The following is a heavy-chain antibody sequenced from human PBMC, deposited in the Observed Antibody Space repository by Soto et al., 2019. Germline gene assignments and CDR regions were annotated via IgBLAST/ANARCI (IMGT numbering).Heavy chain of an antibody. Sequence: LETLSLTRTFSGGSTSSSNYQGVWIRQPQGKGLEWIWNVYYNGNTYYKASLKSRVTISVDTSNNQFSLKLKSVTAADTAVYYCARLSGSYNDRYFDYWGQGTLVTVSS. CDR1: GGSTSSSNYQ. D-gene: IGHD1-26*01. J-gene: IGHJ4*02. V-gene: IGHV4-39*01. CDR3: ARLSGSYNDRYFDY. CDR2: VYYNGNT.